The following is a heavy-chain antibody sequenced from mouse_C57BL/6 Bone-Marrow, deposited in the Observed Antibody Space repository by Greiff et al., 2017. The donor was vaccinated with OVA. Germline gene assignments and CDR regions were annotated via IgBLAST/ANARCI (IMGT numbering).Heavy chain of an antibody. J-gene: IGHJ2*01. V-gene: IGHV1-4*01. CDR3: ARKGYGSSSFDY. CDR2: INPSSGYT. Sequence: QVQLKESGAELARPGASVKMSCKASGYTFTSYTMHWVKQRPGQGLEWIGYINPSSGYTKYNQKFKDKATLTADKSSSTAYMQLSSLTSEDSAVYYCARKGYGSSSFDYWGQGTTLTVSS. D-gene: IGHD1-1*01. CDR1: GYTFTSYT.